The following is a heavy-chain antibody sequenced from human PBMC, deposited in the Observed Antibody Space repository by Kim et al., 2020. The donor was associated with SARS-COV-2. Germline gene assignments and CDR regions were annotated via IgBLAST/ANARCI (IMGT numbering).Heavy chain of an antibody. V-gene: IGHV1-3*01. D-gene: IGHD1-26*01. CDR1: GYTFSTFV. Sequence: ASVKVSCKASGYTFSTFVMNWVRQAPGQRLEWMGWINAGNGNTRYSQKFQGRVTITRDTSASTAYMELSSLRSEDTAVYYCAREGYTGTYDYWGQGTLVTVSS. CDR2: INAGNGNT. J-gene: IGHJ4*02. CDR3: AREGYTGTYDY.